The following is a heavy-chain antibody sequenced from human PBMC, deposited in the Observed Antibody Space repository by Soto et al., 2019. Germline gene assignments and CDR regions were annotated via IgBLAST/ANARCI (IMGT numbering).Heavy chain of an antibody. Sequence: SVKVSCKASGVTFNNYPITWVRQAPGEGLEWMGGSIPIFGTANYAQKFQGRVTISVDESTSTAYMELSSLRSEDTAVYYCARGRGYSGDDHYYYFDMDVWGQGTTVTVSS. D-gene: IGHD5-12*01. CDR3: ARGRGYSGDDHYYYFDMDV. CDR1: GVTFNNYP. CDR2: SIPIFGTA. V-gene: IGHV1-69*13. J-gene: IGHJ6*02.